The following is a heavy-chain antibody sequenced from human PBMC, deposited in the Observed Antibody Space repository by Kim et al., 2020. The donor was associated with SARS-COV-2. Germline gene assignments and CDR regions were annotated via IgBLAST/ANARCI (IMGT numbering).Heavy chain of an antibody. Sequence: SLKSRVTISVDTSKNQFSLKLSSVTAADTAVYYCARDRYDILTGYPFPFYWGQGTLVTVSS. J-gene: IGHJ4*02. D-gene: IGHD3-9*01. V-gene: IGHV4-59*01. CDR3: ARDRYDILTGYPFPFY.